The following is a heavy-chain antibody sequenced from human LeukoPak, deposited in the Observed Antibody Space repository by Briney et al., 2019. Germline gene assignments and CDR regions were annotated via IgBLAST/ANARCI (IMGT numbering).Heavy chain of an antibody. D-gene: IGHD5-18*01. CDR2: ISGSGGST. J-gene: IGHJ4*02. Sequence: GGSLRLSCAASGFTFSSYAMSWVRQAPGKGLEWVSAISGSGGSTYYADAVKGRFTISRDNSKNTLYLQMNSLRAEDTAVYYCAKDGTAMVTGDYWGQGTLVTVSS. CDR3: AKDGTAMVTGDY. V-gene: IGHV3-23*01. CDR1: GFTFSSYA.